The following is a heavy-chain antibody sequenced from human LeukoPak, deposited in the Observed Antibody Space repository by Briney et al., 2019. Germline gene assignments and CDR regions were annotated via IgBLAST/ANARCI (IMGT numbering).Heavy chain of an antibody. CDR3: AREQVDSSGDNWFDP. CDR1: GFTFSDFW. Sequence: PGGSLRLSCAVSGFTFSDFWMNWVRQAPGKGLEWVASIRQDGSEKTYVDSVKGRFTISRDNSKNTLYLQMNSLRAEDTAVYYCAREQVDSSGDNWFDPWGQGTLVTVSS. CDR2: IRQDGSEK. J-gene: IGHJ5*02. D-gene: IGHD3-22*01. V-gene: IGHV3-7*03.